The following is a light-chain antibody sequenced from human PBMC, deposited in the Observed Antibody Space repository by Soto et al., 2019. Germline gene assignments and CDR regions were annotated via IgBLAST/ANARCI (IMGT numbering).Light chain of an antibody. CDR2: GGF. CDR1: QTLRNK. V-gene: IGKV3-15*01. J-gene: IGKJ3*01. CDR3: KQHNAWTLT. Sequence: IVLTQSPGTLSVSPGERVILSCRASQTLRNKLAWYQQKPGQAPRLLIYGGFTRATGIPARFSGSGSGTEFTLTINSLQSEDFAIYYCKQHNAWTLTCGPGTKLDLK.